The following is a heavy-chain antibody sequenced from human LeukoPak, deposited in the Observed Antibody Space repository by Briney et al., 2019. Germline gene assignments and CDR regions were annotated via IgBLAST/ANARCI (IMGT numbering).Heavy chain of an antibody. CDR1: GFTFNGFW. CDR2: INDDGSST. CDR3: ARGTGTFDS. J-gene: IGHJ4*02. D-gene: IGHD1-7*01. V-gene: IGHV3-74*01. Sequence: GGSLRLSCAASGFTFNGFWMHWVRQAPGKGLVWVSRINDDGSSTYYADSVKGRFTISRDNAKNTLYLQMNSLRAEDTAVYYCARGTGTFDSWGQGTLVTVSS.